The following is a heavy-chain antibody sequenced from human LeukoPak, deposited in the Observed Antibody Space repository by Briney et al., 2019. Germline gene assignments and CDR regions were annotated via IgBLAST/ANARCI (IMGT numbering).Heavy chain of an antibody. CDR2: IYSDGDT. V-gene: IGHV3-66*01. J-gene: IGHJ4*02. Sequence: GGSLRLSCAASGFTVSRNYMTWVRQAPRKGLEWVSVIYSDGDTYYVDSVKGRFTISRDNSKNTLYLQMNSLRAEDTAVYYCARGPWASFDYWGQGTLVTVSS. D-gene: IGHD3-16*01. CDR1: GFTVSRNY. CDR3: ARGPWASFDY.